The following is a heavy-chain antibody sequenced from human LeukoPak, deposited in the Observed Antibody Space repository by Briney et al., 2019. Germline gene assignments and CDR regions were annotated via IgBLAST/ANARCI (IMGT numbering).Heavy chain of an antibody. D-gene: IGHD3-22*01. CDR1: GFTVSRNY. CDR2: IYSGGST. Sequence: GGSLPLSRAASGFTVSRNYMSWLRQAPGKGLEGVSVIYSGGSTYYPDSVKGRFTISKDNYKNTLYLQMNSLRAEETAVYYCATTYYYDSSGYLDYWGQGTLVTVSS. CDR3: ATTYYYDSSGYLDY. V-gene: IGHV3-66*01. J-gene: IGHJ4*02.